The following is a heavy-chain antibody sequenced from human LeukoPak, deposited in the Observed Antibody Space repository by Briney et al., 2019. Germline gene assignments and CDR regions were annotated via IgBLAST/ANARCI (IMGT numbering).Heavy chain of an antibody. CDR1: GGTFSNYA. CDR2: IIPMFGTA. J-gene: IGHJ6*03. Sequence: ASVKVSCKTSGGTFSNYAISWVRQAPGQGLEWMGGIIPMFGTANYAQEFQGRATITADESTSTAYMELSSLRSEDTAVYYCARGPYYYYYMDVWGKGTTVTVSS. V-gene: IGHV1-69*13. CDR3: ARGPYYYYYMDV.